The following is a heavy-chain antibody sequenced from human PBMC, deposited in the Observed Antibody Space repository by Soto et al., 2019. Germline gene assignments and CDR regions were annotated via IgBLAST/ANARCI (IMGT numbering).Heavy chain of an antibody. J-gene: IGHJ4*01. CDR2: IYPGDSDT. Sequence: PGESLKISCKGSGYSFTSYWIGWVRQMPGKGLEWMGIIYPGDSDTRYSPSFQGQVTISADKSISTAYLQWSSLRASDTAMYYCARALNYYDSSGYYPLFDYWGQGTLVTVSS. D-gene: IGHD3-22*01. V-gene: IGHV5-51*01. CDR1: GYSFTSYW. CDR3: ARALNYYDSSGYYPLFDY.